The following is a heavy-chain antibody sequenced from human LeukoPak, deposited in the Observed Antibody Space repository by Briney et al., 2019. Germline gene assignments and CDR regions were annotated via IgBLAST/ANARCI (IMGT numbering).Heavy chain of an antibody. CDR2: ISYDGSKK. J-gene: IGHJ3*02. CDR3: AKDTVGSYYDSSGYYHVDAFDI. Sequence: GGSLRLSCAASGFTFSSYAMHWVRQAPGKGLEWVTIISYDGSKKYYADSVKGRFTISRDNSKNTLYLQMNSLRAEDTAVYYCAKDTVGSYYDSSGYYHVDAFDIWGQGTMVTVSS. CDR1: GFTFSSYA. D-gene: IGHD3-22*01. V-gene: IGHV3-30*04.